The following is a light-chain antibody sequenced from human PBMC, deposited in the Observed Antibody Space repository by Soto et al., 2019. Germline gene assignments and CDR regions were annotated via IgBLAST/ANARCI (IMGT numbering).Light chain of an antibody. J-gene: IGKJ1*01. CDR3: QQYNNWPV. CDR1: QSVDIS. Sequence: EIVLTQSPATLSVSPGETVTLSCRASQSVDISLAWYQQKPGQAPRLLIYGASTRATDMPGTFSGSGSGTEFTLTISSLQSEDFAVYYCQQYNNWPVFGQGTKVDIK. CDR2: GAS. V-gene: IGKV3-15*01.